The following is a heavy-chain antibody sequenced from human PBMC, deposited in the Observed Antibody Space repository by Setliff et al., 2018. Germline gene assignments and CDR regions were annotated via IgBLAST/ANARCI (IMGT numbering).Heavy chain of an antibody. CDR1: GYTFTGYY. J-gene: IGHJ6*03. D-gene: IGHD4-17*01. CDR3: ARADYVRYFYMDA. Sequence: GASVKVSCKASGYTFTGYYFHWVRQAPGQGLEWMGWISAYAQKFQGRVTMTTDTSTSTAYMELSSLRSEDTAVYYCARADYVRYFYMDAWGKGTTVTVSS. CDR2: ISA. V-gene: IGHV1-18*04.